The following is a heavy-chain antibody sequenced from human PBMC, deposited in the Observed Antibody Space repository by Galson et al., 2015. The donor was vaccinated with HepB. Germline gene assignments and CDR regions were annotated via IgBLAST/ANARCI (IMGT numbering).Heavy chain of an antibody. CDR3: ARRDSSSWYDPPRGAFDI. D-gene: IGHD6-13*01. CDR1: GDSVSSNSAA. V-gene: IGHV6-1*01. Sequence: CAISGDSVSSNSAAWNWIRQSPSRGLEWLGRTYYRSKWYNDYAVSVKSRITINPDTSKNQFSLQLSSVTAADTAVYYCARRDSSSWYDPPRGAFDIWGQGTMVTVSS. CDR2: TYYRSKWYN. J-gene: IGHJ3*02.